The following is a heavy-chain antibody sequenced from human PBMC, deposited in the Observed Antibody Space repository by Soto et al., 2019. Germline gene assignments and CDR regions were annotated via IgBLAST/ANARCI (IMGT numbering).Heavy chain of an antibody. CDR3: ERGRSSGWQLTSTKFDP. CDR2: IYYTGST. J-gene: IGHJ5*02. D-gene: IGHD6-19*01. Sequence: SETLSLTCTVSGDSINHYYWSWIRQPPGKRLEWIGYIYYTGSTTYNPSLESRVTMSVDTSKNQFYLKLSSVNAADTAVYYCERGRSSGWQLTSTKFDPWGQGTLVTVSS. V-gene: IGHV4-59*12. CDR1: GDSINHYY.